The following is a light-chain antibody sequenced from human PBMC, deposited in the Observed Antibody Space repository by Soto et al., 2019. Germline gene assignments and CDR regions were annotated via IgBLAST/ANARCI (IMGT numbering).Light chain of an antibody. CDR1: SSDVGSDNL. V-gene: IGLV2-23*01. CDR2: ESS. Sequence: QSALTQPASVSGSPGQSSTISCTGTSSDVGSDNLVSWYQQHPGKAPKLMIYESSKRPSGVSNRFSGSKSGNTASLTISGLQAEDEADYYCCSYAGSSTAIFGGGTQLTVL. J-gene: IGLJ2*01. CDR3: CSYAGSSTAI.